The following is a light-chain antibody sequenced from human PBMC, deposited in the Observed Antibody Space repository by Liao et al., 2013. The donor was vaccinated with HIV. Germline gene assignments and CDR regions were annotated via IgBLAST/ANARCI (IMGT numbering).Light chain of an antibody. J-gene: IGLJ1*01. CDR3: QVWDSSSDHPGV. CDR2: YDG. Sequence: SYELTQPPSVSVAPGKAAVITCGGDNIGARTVHWHQQKPGQAPVLVIYYDGDRPSGIPARFSASNSGNTATLTISRVEAGDEADYYCQVWDSSSDHPGVFGTGTKVTVL. CDR1: NIGART. V-gene: IGLV3-21*01.